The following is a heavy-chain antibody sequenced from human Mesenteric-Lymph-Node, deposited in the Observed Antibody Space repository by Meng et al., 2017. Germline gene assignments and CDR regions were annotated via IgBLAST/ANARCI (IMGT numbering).Heavy chain of an antibody. CDR2: IGHAGAL. Sequence: LTESGPDLVNPSGALFLTCTVSGGSISTPGYDWGWIRQPPGKGREWIGSIGHAGALYYTPSLKSRVTVSIDTSANQFFLTLTSVTAADTAIYYCVRSSGWVKTGFDPWGQGTLVTVFS. CDR3: VRSSGWVKTGFDP. D-gene: IGHD6-19*01. CDR1: GGSISTPGYD. V-gene: IGHV4-39*01. J-gene: IGHJ5*02.